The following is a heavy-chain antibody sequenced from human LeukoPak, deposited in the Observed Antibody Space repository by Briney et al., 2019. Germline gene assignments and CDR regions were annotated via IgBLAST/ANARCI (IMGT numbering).Heavy chain of an antibody. Sequence: GGSLRLSCAASGFTFSSYAMSWVRQAPGKGLEWVSTISGGGGIIYYGDSVKGRFTTSRDTSKNTLYLQMNSLRVEDTAVYYCAKDSYRSSWPDYWGQGTLVTVAS. CDR1: GFTFSSYA. CDR2: ISGGGGII. D-gene: IGHD6-13*01. J-gene: IGHJ4*02. CDR3: AKDSYRSSWPDY. V-gene: IGHV3-23*01.